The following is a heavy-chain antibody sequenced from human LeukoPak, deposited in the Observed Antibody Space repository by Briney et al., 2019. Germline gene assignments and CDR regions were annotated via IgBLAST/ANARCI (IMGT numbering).Heavy chain of an antibody. CDR3: ARDWAPFYDSSGYYDY. CDR1: GFTFSSYS. CDR2: ISSSSSYI. J-gene: IGHJ4*02. Sequence: GGSLRLSCAASGFTFSSYSMNWVRQAPGKGLEWVSSISSSSSYIYYADSVKGRFTISRDNAKNSLYLQMNSLRAEDTAVYYCARDWAPFYDSSGYYDYWGQGTLVTVSS. V-gene: IGHV3-21*01. D-gene: IGHD3-22*01.